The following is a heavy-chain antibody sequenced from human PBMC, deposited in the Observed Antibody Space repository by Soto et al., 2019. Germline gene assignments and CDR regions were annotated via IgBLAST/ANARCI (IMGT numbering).Heavy chain of an antibody. CDR3: ARAPDYGDYRYYYYYGMDV. V-gene: IGHV1-69*12. CDR2: IIPIFGTA. J-gene: IGHJ6*02. D-gene: IGHD4-17*01. Sequence: QVQLVQSGAEVKRRGSSMKVSCKASGGTFSSYAISWVRQAPGQGLEWMGGIIPIFGTANYAQKFQGRVTITADESTSTAYMELSSLRSEDTAVYYCARAPDYGDYRYYYYYGMDVWGQGTTVTVSS. CDR1: GGTFSSYA.